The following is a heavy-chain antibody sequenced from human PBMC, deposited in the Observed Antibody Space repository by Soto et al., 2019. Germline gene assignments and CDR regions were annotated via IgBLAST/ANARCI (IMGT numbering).Heavy chain of an antibody. CDR1: GFTFSSYA. J-gene: IGHJ4*02. D-gene: IGHD5-12*01. Sequence: GGSLRLSCAASGFTFSSYAMSWVRQAPGKGLEWVSAISGSGGSTYYADSVKGRFTISRDNSKNTLYLQMNSLRAEDTAVYYCARSSGYSGYVHFDYWGQGTLVTVSS. CDR3: ARSSGYSGYVHFDY. CDR2: ISGSGGST. V-gene: IGHV3-23*01.